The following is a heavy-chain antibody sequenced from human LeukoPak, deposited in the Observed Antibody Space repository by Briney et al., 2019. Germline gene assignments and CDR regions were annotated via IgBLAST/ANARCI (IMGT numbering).Heavy chain of an antibody. CDR1: GFTFSSYE. Sequence: GGSLRLSCAASGFTFSSYEMNWVRQAPEKELEWVSYISSSGSTIYYADSVKGRFTISRDNAKNSLYLQMNSLRAEDTAVYYCARGGDFWSGHNWFDPWGQGTLVTVSS. CDR3: ARGGDFWSGHNWFDP. V-gene: IGHV3-48*03. J-gene: IGHJ5*02. D-gene: IGHD3-3*01. CDR2: ISSSGSTI.